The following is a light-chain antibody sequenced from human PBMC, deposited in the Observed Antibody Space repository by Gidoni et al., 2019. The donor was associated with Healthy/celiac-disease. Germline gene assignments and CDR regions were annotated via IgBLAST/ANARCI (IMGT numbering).Light chain of an antibody. J-gene: IGKJ3*01. CDR2: DAS. CDR3: QQRSNSFT. V-gene: IGKV3-11*01. Sequence: EIVLTQSPATLSLSPGDRATLSCRASQSVSNYLAWYQQKPGQAPRLLIFDASNRATGSTARFSGSGSGTDFTLTISSLEPEDFAVYYCQQRSNSFTFXPXTKVDI. CDR1: QSVSNY.